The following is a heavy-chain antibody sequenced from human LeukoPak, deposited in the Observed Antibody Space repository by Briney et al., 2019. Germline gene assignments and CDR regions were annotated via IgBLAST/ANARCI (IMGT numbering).Heavy chain of an antibody. D-gene: IGHD3-10*01. J-gene: IGHJ4*02. Sequence: ASVKVSCKASGGTFSSYAISWVRQAPGQGLEWMGWISAYNGNTNYAQKLQGRVTMTTDTSTSTAYMELRSLRSDDTAVYYCASYGSGSSPDYWGQGTLVTVSS. CDR2: ISAYNGNT. V-gene: IGHV1-18*01. CDR3: ASYGSGSSPDY. CDR1: GGTFSSYA.